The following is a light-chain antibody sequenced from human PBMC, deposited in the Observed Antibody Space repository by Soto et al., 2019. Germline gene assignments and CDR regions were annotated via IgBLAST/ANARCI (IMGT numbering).Light chain of an antibody. V-gene: IGLV1-44*01. CDR2: SNN. J-gene: IGLJ7*01. CDR1: SSNIGSNT. Sequence: QSVLTQPPSASGTPGQRVTISCSGSSSNIGSNTVNWYQQLPGTAPKLLIYSNNQRPSGVPDRFSGPKSGTSASLAISGLQSEDEADYYCAAWDDSRAVFGGGTQLTVL. CDR3: AAWDDSRAV.